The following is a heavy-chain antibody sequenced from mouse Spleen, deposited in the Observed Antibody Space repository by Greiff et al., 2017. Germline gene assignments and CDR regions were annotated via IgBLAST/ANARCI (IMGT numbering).Heavy chain of an antibody. V-gene: IGHV3-6*01. Sequence: EVKLVESGPGLVKPSQSLSLTCSVTGYSITSGYYWNWIRQFPGNKLEWMGYISYDGSNNYNPSLKNRISITRDTSKNQFFLKLNSVTTEDTATYYCARMGWLHPRGYAMDYWGQGTSVTVSS. CDR1: GYSITSGYY. J-gene: IGHJ4*01. CDR2: ISYDGSN. D-gene: IGHD2-3*01. CDR3: ARMGWLHPRGYAMDY.